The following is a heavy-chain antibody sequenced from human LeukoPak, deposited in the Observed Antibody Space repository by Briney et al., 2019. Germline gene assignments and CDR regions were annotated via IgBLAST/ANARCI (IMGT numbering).Heavy chain of an antibody. J-gene: IGHJ4*02. D-gene: IGHD6-19*01. CDR3: AKEAEQWLVPADY. CDR1: GFTFSSYG. Sequence: PGGSLRLSCAASGFTFSSYGMHWVRQAPGKGLEWVAVISYDGSNKYYADSVKGRFTISRDNSKNTLYLQMNSLRAEDTAVYYCAKEAEQWLVPADYWGQGTLVTVSS. V-gene: IGHV3-30*18. CDR2: ISYDGSNK.